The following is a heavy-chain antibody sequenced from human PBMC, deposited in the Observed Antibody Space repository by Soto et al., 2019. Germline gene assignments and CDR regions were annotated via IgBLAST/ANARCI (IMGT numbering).Heavy chain of an antibody. CDR2: INSDGSST. D-gene: IGHD5-18*01. CDR3: ARGYPTYYFDY. CDR1: GFTFSSYW. Sequence: VGSLRLSCAASGFTFSSYWMHWVRQAPGKGLVWVSRINSDGSSTSYADSVKGRFTISRDNAKNTLYLQMNSLRAEDTAVYYCARGYPTYYFDYWGQGTLVTVSS. J-gene: IGHJ4*02. V-gene: IGHV3-74*01.